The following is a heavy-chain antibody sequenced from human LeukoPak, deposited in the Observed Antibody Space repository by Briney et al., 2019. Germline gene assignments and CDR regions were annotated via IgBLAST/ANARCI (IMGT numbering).Heavy chain of an antibody. J-gene: IGHJ4*02. Sequence: PGGSLRLSCAGSGFTFRIYAMSWVRQAPGKGLEWVSVIYSGGSTYYADSVKGKFTISRDNSKNTLYLQMNSLRAEDTAVYYCARDLSFDYWGQGTLVTVSS. CDR3: ARDLSFDY. CDR1: GFTFRIYA. V-gene: IGHV3-66*01. CDR2: IYSGGST.